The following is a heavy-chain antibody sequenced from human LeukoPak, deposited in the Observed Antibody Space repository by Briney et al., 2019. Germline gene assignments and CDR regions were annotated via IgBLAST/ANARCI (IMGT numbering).Heavy chain of an antibody. Sequence: PSETLSLTCTVSGYSISSGYYWGWIRQPPGKGLEWIGSIYHSGSTYYNPSLKSRVTISVDTSKNQFSLKLSSVTAADTAVYYCARHSRIKGDYWGQGTLVTVSS. CDR2: IYHSGST. D-gene: IGHD3-16*01. CDR1: GYSISSGYY. J-gene: IGHJ4*02. V-gene: IGHV4-38-2*02. CDR3: ARHSRIKGDY.